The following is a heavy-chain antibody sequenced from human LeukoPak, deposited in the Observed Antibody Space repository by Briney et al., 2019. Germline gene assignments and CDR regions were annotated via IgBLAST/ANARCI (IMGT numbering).Heavy chain of an antibody. J-gene: IGHJ4*02. CDR1: GGSISSYY. CDR3: ARGGHSSMALDY. CDR2: IYYSGST. Sequence: SETLSLTCTVSGGSISSYYWSWIRQPPGKGLEWIGYIYYSGSTNYNPSLKSRVTISVDTSKNQFSLKLSSVTAADTAVYYCARGGHSSMALDYWGQGTLVAVSS. V-gene: IGHV4-59*01. D-gene: IGHD2/OR15-2a*01.